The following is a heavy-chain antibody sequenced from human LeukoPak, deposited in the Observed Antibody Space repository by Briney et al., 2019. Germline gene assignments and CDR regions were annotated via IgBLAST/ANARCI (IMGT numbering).Heavy chain of an antibody. CDR2: IIPIFGTA. J-gene: IGHJ6*03. D-gene: IGHD3-16*01. V-gene: IGHV1-69*06. CDR3: ARVRLLIFNRYYMDV. Sequence: ASVKVSCKASGGTFSSYAISWVRQAPGQGLEWMGGIIPIFGTANYAQKFQGRVTITADKSTSTAYMELSSLRSEDTAVYYCARVRLLIFNRYYMDVWGKGTTVTVSS. CDR1: GGTFSSYA.